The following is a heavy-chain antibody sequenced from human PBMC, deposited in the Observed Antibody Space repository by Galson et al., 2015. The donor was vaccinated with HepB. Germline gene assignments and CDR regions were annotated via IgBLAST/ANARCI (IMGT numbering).Heavy chain of an antibody. CDR3: ARAFSGGDAVLGYGMDV. CDR1: GGSISSGDYY. J-gene: IGHJ6*02. Sequence: TLSLTCTVSGGSISSGDYYWSWIRQPPGKGLEWIGYIYYSGSTNYNPSLKSRVTILVDTSKNQFSLKLSSVTAADTAVYYCARAFSGGDAVLGYGMDVWGQGTTVTVSS. V-gene: IGHV4-30-4*01. D-gene: IGHD2-21*01. CDR2: IYYSGST.